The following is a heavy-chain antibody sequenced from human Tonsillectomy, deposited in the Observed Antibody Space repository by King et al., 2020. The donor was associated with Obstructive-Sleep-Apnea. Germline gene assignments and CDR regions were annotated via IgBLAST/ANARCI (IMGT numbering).Heavy chain of an antibody. Sequence: VQLPQWGAGLLKPSETLSLTCAVYGGSFSGYYWSWIRQPPGKGLEWIGEINHSGSTNYNPSLTSRVTISVDTSKNQFSLKLSSVTAADTAVYYCARGRPGMVRGVILPLAYWGQGTLVTVSS. CDR1: GGSFSGYY. D-gene: IGHD3-10*01. CDR2: INHSGST. J-gene: IGHJ4*02. CDR3: ARGRPGMVRGVILPLAY. V-gene: IGHV4-34*01.